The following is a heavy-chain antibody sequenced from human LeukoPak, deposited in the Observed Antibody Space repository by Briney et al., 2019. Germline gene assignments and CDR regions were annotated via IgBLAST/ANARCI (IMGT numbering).Heavy chain of an antibody. CDR3: ARDLLPESGSYFS. D-gene: IGHD1-26*01. V-gene: IGHV3-11*05. J-gene: IGHJ4*02. Sequence: GGSLRLSCAASGFTFSDYYMSWIRQAPGKGLEGVSYISSSSSYTNYADSVKGRFTISRDNAKNSLYLQKNSLRAEDTAVYYCARDLLPESGSYFSWGQGTLVTVSS. CDR2: ISSSSSYT. CDR1: GFTFSDYY.